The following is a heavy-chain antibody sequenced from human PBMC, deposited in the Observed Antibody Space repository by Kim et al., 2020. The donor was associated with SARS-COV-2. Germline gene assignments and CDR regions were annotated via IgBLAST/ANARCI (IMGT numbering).Heavy chain of an antibody. D-gene: IGHD6-13*01. CDR2: T. CDR3: APRIAAAGTGY. J-gene: IGHJ4*02. V-gene: IGHV3-23*01. Sequence: TYYDDSVKGRFTISRDNSKNTLYLQMNSLRAEDTAVYYCAPRIAAAGTGYWGQGTLVTVSS.